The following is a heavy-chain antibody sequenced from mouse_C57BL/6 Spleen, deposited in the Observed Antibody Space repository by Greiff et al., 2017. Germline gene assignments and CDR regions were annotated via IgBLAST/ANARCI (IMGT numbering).Heavy chain of an antibody. D-gene: IGHD1-1*01. J-gene: IGHJ1*03. CDR1: GYSFTDYN. V-gene: IGHV1-39*01. CDR2: INPNYGTT. CDR3: ANCGSEDWYVDV. Sequence: VQLQQSGPELVKPGASVKISCKASGYSFTDYNMNWVKQSNGKSLEWIGLINPNYGTTSYNQKFKGKATLTVDQSSSTAYMQLNSLTSEDSAVYYCANCGSEDWYVDVWGTGTTVTVSS.